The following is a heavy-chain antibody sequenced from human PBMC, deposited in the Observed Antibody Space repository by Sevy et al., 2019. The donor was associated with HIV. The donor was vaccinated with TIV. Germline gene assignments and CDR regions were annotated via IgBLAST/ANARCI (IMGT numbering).Heavy chain of an antibody. Sequence: GGSLRLSCAASGFTFSSYWMSWVRQAPGKGLEWVANIKRGGSEKYYVDSVKGRFTISRDNAKNSLYLQMNSLRAEDTAVYYCARAQHDYGDYGVDYWGQGTLVTVSS. CDR1: GFTFSSYW. V-gene: IGHV3-7*03. D-gene: IGHD4-17*01. CDR2: IKRGGSEK. J-gene: IGHJ4*02. CDR3: ARAQHDYGDYGVDY.